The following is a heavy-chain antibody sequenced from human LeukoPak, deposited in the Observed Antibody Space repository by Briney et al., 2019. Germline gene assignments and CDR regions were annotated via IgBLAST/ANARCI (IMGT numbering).Heavy chain of an antibody. CDR1: GGSISSSGYY. V-gene: IGHV4-39*01. CDR2: IYNSGST. D-gene: IGHD6-13*01. CDR3: ARIIAVAAAPGWVDP. J-gene: IGHJ5*02. Sequence: SETLSLTCTVSGGSISSSGYYWGWIRQPPGKGLEWIGNIYNSGSTYYNPSLKSRVTMSVDTSKNQFSLKLSSVTAADTAVYYCARIIAVAAAPGWVDPWGQGTLVTVSS.